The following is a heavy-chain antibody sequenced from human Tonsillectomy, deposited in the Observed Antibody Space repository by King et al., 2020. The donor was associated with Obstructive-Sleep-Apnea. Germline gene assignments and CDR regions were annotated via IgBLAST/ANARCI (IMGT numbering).Heavy chain of an antibody. D-gene: IGHD1-26*01. V-gene: IGHV3-11*01. CDR1: GFTFSDDY. J-gene: IGHJ4*02. CDR2: ISSTGDNI. Sequence: VQLVESGGTLVRPGGSLRLSCAASGFTFSDDYISWVRQAPGKGLEWISYISSTGDNIWYSDSVKGRFSVSRDNAKNSLYLQMNSLRDEDTAVYYCAKDMGVGGAFHYWGQGTLVTVSS. CDR3: AKDMGVGGAFHY.